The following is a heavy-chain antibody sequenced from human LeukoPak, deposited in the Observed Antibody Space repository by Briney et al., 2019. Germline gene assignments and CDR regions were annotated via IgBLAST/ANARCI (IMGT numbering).Heavy chain of an antibody. V-gene: IGHV3-74*01. J-gene: IGHJ4*02. D-gene: IGHD4-11*01. CDR2: INSDGSTI. Sequence: PGGSLRLSCAASGFTFSSYWMHWVRQAPGKGLVWVSRINSDGSTISYADSVKGRFTISRDNAKNTLYLQMNSLRAEDTAVYYCARAHMTTVTLGDYWGQGTLVTVSS. CDR3: ARAHMTTVTLGDY. CDR1: GFTFSSYW.